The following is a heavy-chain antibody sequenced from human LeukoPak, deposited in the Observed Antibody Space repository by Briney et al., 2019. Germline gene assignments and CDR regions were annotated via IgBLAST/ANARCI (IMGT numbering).Heavy chain of an antibody. CDR3: ARTNYADY. D-gene: IGHD5-24*01. J-gene: IGHJ4*02. V-gene: IGHV3-7*03. Sequence: GGSLRLSCAASGFTFSSNCMSWVRQAPGKGLEWVANIKQDGSEKYYVDSVKGRFTISRDNAKNSLYLQMNSLRAEDTAVYYCARTNYADYWGQGTLVTVSS. CDR1: GFTFSSNC. CDR2: IKQDGSEK.